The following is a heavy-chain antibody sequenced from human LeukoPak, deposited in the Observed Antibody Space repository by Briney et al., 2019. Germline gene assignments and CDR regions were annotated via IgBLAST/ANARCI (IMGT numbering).Heavy chain of an antibody. CDR2: ISGSGGST. CDR1: GFTFSSYA. Sequence: PGGSLRLSCAASGFTFSSYAMSWVRQAPGKGLEWVSAISGSGGSTYYADSVKGRFTISRDNSKNTLYLQMNSLRAEDTAVYYCASLRGAGYYYYGMDVWGQGTTVTVSS. J-gene: IGHJ6*02. D-gene: IGHD1-26*01. CDR3: ASLRGAGYYYYGMDV. V-gene: IGHV3-23*01.